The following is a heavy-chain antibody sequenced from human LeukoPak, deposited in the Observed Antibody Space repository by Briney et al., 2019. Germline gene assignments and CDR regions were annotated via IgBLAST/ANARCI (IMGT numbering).Heavy chain of an antibody. J-gene: IGHJ4*02. CDR2: ISSNGGST. D-gene: IGHD2-21*02. Sequence: PSETLSLTCTVSGGSFSTYYWSWVRQAPGKGLEYVSAISSNGGSTYYANSVKGRFTISRDNSKNTLYLQMGSLRAEDMAVYYCATTLAYCGGDCYSGDFDYWGQGTLVTVSS. CDR1: GGSFSTYY. V-gene: IGHV3-64*01. CDR3: ATTLAYCGGDCYSGDFDY.